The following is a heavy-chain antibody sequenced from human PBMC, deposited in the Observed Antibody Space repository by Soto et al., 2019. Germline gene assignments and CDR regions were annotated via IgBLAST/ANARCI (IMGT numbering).Heavy chain of an antibody. Sequence: GGSLRLSCAASGFTFNTHAIHWVRQPPGKGLEWVAVISYDGSNKYFADSVKGRFTIFRDNSKSSLFLQMNSLRAEDTAVYYCAREKGRLGYCTSTSCHGEFDYWGQGTLVTVSS. CDR1: GFTFNTHA. CDR2: ISYDGSNK. CDR3: AREKGRLGYCTSTSCHGEFDY. D-gene: IGHD2-2*01. J-gene: IGHJ4*02. V-gene: IGHV3-30-3*01.